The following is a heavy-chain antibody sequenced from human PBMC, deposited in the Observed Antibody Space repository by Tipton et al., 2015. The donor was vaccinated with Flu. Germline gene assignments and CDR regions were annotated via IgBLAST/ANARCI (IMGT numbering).Heavy chain of an antibody. J-gene: IGHJ6*02. Sequence: TLSLTCTVPGGSISSYYWSWIRQPPGKGLEWIGYIYYSGSTNYNPSLKSRVTISVDTSKNQFSLKLSSVTAADTAVYYCARHRYSSSSLDSYYYYGMDVWGQGTTVTVSS. V-gene: IGHV4-59*08. CDR3: ARHRYSSSSLDSYYYYGMDV. CDR1: GGSISSYY. CDR2: IYYSGST. D-gene: IGHD6-6*01.